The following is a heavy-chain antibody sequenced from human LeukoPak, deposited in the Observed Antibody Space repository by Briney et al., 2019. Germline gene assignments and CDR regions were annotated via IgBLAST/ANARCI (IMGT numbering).Heavy chain of an antibody. CDR2: ISISSSYI. CDR3: ARDQWQHLAPGRPFDY. Sequence: PGGSLRLSCAASGFTFSTYSMNWVRQAPGKGLEWVSSISISSSYIYYADSVKGRFTISRDNAKNSLYLQMNSLRVEDTAVYYCARDQWQHLAPGRPFDYWGQGTLVTVSS. J-gene: IGHJ4*02. D-gene: IGHD6-13*01. V-gene: IGHV3-21*01. CDR1: GFTFSTYS.